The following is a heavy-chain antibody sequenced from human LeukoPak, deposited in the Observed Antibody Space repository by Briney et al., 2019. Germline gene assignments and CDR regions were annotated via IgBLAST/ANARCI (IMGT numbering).Heavy chain of an antibody. Sequence: ASVKVSCKASGYTLTELSMHWVRQAPGKGLEWMGGFDPEDGETIYAQKFQGRVTMTEDTSTDTAYMELSNLRSEDTAVYYCATDRYCSSTSCSPGGYWGQGTLVTVSS. J-gene: IGHJ4*02. CDR1: GYTLTELS. V-gene: IGHV1-24*01. D-gene: IGHD2-2*01. CDR2: FDPEDGET. CDR3: ATDRYCSSTSCSPGGY.